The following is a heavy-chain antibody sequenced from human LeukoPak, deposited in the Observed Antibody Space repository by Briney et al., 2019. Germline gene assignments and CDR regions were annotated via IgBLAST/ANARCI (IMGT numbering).Heavy chain of an antibody. D-gene: IGHD5-24*01. V-gene: IGHV1-69*04. CDR2: IIPILGIA. Sequence: ASVKVSCKASGGTFSSYAISWVRQAPGQGLEWMGRIIPILGIANYAQKFQGRVTITADKSTSTAYMELSSLRSEDTAVYYCARGPVEIATPLFDYWGQGTLVTVSS. CDR1: GGTFSSYA. CDR3: ARGPVEIATPLFDY. J-gene: IGHJ4*02.